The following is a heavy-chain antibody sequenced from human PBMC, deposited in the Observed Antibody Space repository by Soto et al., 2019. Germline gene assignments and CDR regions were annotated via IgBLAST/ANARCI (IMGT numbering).Heavy chain of an antibody. V-gene: IGHV3-48*01. CDR1: GFTFSSYS. CDR3: ARAVAWDVVPAAIQGSYYFDY. Sequence: EVQLVESGGGLVQPGGSLRLSCAASGFTFSSYSMNWVRQAPGKGLEWVSYISSSSSTIYYADSVKGRFTISRDNAKNSLYLQMNSLRAEDTAVYYCARAVAWDVVPAAIQGSYYFDYWGQGTLVTVSS. J-gene: IGHJ4*02. D-gene: IGHD2-2*01. CDR2: ISSSSSTI.